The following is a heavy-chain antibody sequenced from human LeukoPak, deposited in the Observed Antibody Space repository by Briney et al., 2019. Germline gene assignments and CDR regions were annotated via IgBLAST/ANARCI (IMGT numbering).Heavy chain of an antibody. J-gene: IGHJ4*02. D-gene: IGHD6-19*01. CDR2: INLNSGGT. CDR3: ARGESSGWYPNEYYFDY. V-gene: IGHV1-2*02. CDR1: GYTFTGYY. Sequence: ASVKVSCKASGYTFTGYYMHWVRQAPGQGLEWMGWINLNSGGTNYAQKFQGRVTMTRDTSISTAYMELSRLRSDDTAVYYCARGESSGWYPNEYYFDYWGQGTLVTVSS.